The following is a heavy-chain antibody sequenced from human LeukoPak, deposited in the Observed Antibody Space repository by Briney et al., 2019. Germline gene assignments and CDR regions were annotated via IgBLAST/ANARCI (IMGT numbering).Heavy chain of an antibody. CDR1: GFTFSSYS. CDR3: ARGLGLQLWLFEVKLDY. Sequence: PGGSPRLSCAASGFTFSSYSMNWVRQAPGKGLEWVSYISSSSSTIYYADSVKGRFTISRDNAKNSLYLQMNSLRAEDTAVYYCARGLGLQLWLFEVKLDYWGQGTLVTVSS. J-gene: IGHJ4*02. D-gene: IGHD5-18*01. V-gene: IGHV3-48*04. CDR2: ISSSSSTI.